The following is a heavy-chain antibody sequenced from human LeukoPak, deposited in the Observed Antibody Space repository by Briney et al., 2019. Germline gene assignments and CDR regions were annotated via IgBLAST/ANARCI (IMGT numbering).Heavy chain of an antibody. CDR1: GFTFSSYS. Sequence: GGSLRLSCAASGFTFSSYSMNWVRQAPGKGLEWVSSISSSSSYIYYADSVKGRFTISRDNAKNSLYLQVNSLRAEDTAVYYCAREQDVYDSSGSLDYWGQGTLVTVSS. V-gene: IGHV3-21*01. CDR2: ISSSSSYI. D-gene: IGHD3-22*01. CDR3: AREQDVYDSSGSLDY. J-gene: IGHJ4*02.